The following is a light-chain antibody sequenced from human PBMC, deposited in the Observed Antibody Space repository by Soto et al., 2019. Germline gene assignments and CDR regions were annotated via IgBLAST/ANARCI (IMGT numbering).Light chain of an antibody. J-gene: IGLJ2*01. V-gene: IGLV1-44*01. CDR3: ATWDDSLNGMV. CDR2: TNN. Sequence: QSVLTQPPSASGTPGQRVPISCSGSSSNIGSYTVNWYQQLPGTAPKLLMHTNNHRPSGVPDRFSASKSGTSASLAISGLQSEDEADYYCATWDDSLNGMVFGGGTKLTVL. CDR1: SSNIGSYT.